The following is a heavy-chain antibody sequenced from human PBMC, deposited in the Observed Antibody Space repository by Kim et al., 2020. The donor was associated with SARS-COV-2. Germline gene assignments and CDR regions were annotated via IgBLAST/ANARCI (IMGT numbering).Heavy chain of an antibody. J-gene: IGHJ4*02. CDR1: GFTFSSYT. CDR2: ISRDSIDI. V-gene: IGHV3-21*01. D-gene: IGHD4-17*01. CDR3: AKIPTKTTHGDF. Sequence: GGSLRLSCAASGFTFSSYTMNWVRQAPGKGLEWVSSISRDSIDIYYANSVKGRFTISRDNTKSSLFLQMNSLRAEDTAVYYCAKIPTKTTHGDFWGQGTLVTVSS.